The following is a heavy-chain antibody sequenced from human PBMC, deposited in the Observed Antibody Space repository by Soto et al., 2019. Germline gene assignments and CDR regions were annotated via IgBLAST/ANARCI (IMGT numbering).Heavy chain of an antibody. CDR1: GDSINSDKYY. CDR2: IYYRGNT. CDR3: ARLEGLATISYYFDF. V-gene: IGHV4-39*01. D-gene: IGHD3-9*01. Sequence: PSENLSLTCSVPGDSINSDKYYWGWIRQPPGKGLEWIGSIYYRGNTYYNPSLQTRVTISLDKSKSQFSLKLTSVTAADSAVYFCARLEGLATISYYFDFWGQGALVTVSS. J-gene: IGHJ4*02.